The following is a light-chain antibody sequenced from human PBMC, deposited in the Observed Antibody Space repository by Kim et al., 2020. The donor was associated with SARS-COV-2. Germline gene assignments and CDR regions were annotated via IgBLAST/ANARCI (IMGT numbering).Light chain of an antibody. J-gene: IGKJ2*01. CDR2: AAS. V-gene: IGKV1-39*01. Sequence: DIQMTQSPSSLSASVGDRVTITCRASQSIRRYLNWYQQKPGKAPKLLIYAASSLQSGVPSKFSGSGSGTDFTLTISSLQPEDFATYYCQQSYSNPYTFGQGTKLEI. CDR1: QSIRRY. CDR3: QQSYSNPYT.